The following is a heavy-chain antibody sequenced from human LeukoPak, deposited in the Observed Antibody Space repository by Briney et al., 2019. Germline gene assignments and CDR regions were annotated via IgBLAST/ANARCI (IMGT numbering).Heavy chain of an antibody. CDR3: ARWGLVAPGTYYYYYMDV. CDR1: GYTFTNYG. J-gene: IGHJ6*03. D-gene: IGHD2-2*01. V-gene: IGHV1-18*01. Sequence: ASVKVSCKASGYTFTNYGVSWVRQAPGQGLEWMGWINAYNGDTHYAQNLQGRLTMTTDTSTTMAFMELRSLRPDDTAVYFCARWGLVAPGTYYYYYMDVWGRGTTVTVSS. CDR2: INAYNGDT.